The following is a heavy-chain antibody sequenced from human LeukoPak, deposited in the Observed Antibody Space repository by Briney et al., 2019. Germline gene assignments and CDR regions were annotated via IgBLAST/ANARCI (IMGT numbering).Heavy chain of an antibody. CDR2: ISSSSSYI. CDR3: ARDQALAFDI. V-gene: IGHV3-21*01. Sequence: KPGGSLRLSCAASGFTFSSYSMNWVRQAPGKGLEWVSSISSSSSYIYYADSVKGRFTISRDNAKNSLYLQMNSLRAEDTALYYCARDQALAFDIWGQGTMVTVSS. CDR1: GFTFSSYS. J-gene: IGHJ3*02.